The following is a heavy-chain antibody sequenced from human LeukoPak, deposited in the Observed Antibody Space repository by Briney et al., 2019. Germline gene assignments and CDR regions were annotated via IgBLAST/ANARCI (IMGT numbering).Heavy chain of an antibody. CDR1: GFTFSDYY. Sequence: GGSLRLSCSASGFTFSDYYMSWIRQALRRGLLWVSYISSSSSYTNYADSVKGRFTISRDNAKNPLYLQMHSLRAEDPAGYYRASGPYGSGSSYSLDYWGQGTLVTVSS. CDR3: ASGPYGSGSSYSLDY. J-gene: IGHJ4*02. D-gene: IGHD3-10*01. V-gene: IGHV3-11*06. CDR2: ISSSSSYT.